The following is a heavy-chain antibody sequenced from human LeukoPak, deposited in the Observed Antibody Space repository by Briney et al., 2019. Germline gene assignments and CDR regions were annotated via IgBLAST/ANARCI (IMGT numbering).Heavy chain of an antibody. CDR2: ISYDGSNK. D-gene: IGHD3/OR15-3a*01. J-gene: IGHJ6*02. CDR1: GFTFGSYA. V-gene: IGHV3-30-3*01. Sequence: GRSLRLSRAASGFTFGSYAMHWVRQAPGKGLEWVAVISYDGSNKYYADSVKGRFTISRDNSKNTLYLQMNSLRAEDTAVYYCARRLWTGSKLYYYGMDVWGQGTTVTVSS. CDR3: ARRLWTGSKLYYYGMDV.